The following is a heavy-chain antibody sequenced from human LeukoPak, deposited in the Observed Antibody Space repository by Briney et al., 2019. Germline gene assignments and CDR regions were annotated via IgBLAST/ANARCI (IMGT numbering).Heavy chain of an antibody. V-gene: IGHV4-61*02. J-gene: IGHJ4*02. Sequence: PSQTLSLTCTVSGGSISSGSYYWSWIRQPAGKGLEWIGRIYTSGSTNYNPSLKSRVTISVDTSKNQFSLKLSSVTAADTAVYYCARFTYGSGSYYNDYWGQGTLVTVSS. CDR3: ARFTYGSGSYYNDY. D-gene: IGHD3-10*01. CDR1: GGSISSGSYY. CDR2: IYTSGST.